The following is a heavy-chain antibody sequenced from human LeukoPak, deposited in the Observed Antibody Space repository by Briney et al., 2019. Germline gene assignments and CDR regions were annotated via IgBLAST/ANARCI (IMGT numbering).Heavy chain of an antibody. J-gene: IGHJ5*02. D-gene: IGHD3-22*01. V-gene: IGHV1-3*01. Sequence: ASLKVSCKASGYTFSSNAIHWVRQAPGQRLEWMGWINAGNGDTKYSQKFQGGVTITRDTSASTAYMELSSLRSEDTAVYYCARDTGLGRYYDSSGYYSAGRWFDPWGQGTLVTVSS. CDR3: ARDTGLGRYYDSSGYYSAGRWFDP. CDR1: GYTFSSNA. CDR2: INAGNGDT.